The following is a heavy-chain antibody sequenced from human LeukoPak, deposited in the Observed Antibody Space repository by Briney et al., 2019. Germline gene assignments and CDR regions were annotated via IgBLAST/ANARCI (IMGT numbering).Heavy chain of an antibody. CDR1: GFTFSSYE. J-gene: IGHJ3*02. Sequence: GGSLRLSCAASGFTFSSYEMNWVRQAPGKGLEWVSYISSSGSTTYYADSVKGRFTISRDNSKNTLYLQMNSLRAEDTAVYYCARAYCTSTTCLLGFDIWGQGTLVTVSS. D-gene: IGHD2-2*01. CDR3: ARAYCTSTTCLLGFDI. V-gene: IGHV3-48*03. CDR2: ISSSGSTT.